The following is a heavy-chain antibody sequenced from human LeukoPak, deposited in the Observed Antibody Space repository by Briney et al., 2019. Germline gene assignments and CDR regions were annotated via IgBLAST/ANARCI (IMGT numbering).Heavy chain of an antibody. V-gene: IGHV3-9*03. CDR2: ISWNSGSI. Sequence: GGSLRLSCAASGFTFDDYAMHWVRQAPGKGLEWVSGISWNSGSIGYADSVKGRVTISRDNAKNSLYLQMNSLRAEDMALYYCAKDRSAVAGLNAFDIWGQGTMVTVSS. D-gene: IGHD6-19*01. J-gene: IGHJ3*02. CDR1: GFTFDDYA. CDR3: AKDRSAVAGLNAFDI.